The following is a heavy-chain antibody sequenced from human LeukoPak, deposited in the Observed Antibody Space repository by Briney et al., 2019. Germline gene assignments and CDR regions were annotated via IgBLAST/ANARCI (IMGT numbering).Heavy chain of an antibody. J-gene: IGHJ4*02. CDR1: GFTFDEYA. V-gene: IGHV3-23*01. CDR3: AKAYDYDYVWGSYRYFDY. CDR2: ISGSGGST. Sequence: GGSLRLSCAAPGFTFDEYAMHWVRQAPGKGLEWVSAISGSGGSTYYADSVKGRFTISRDNSKNTLYLQMNSLRAEDTAVYYCAKAYDYDYVWGSYRYFDYWGQGTLVTVSS. D-gene: IGHD3-16*02.